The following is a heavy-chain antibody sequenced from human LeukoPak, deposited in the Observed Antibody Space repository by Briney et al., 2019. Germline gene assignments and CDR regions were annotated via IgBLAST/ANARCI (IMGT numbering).Heavy chain of an antibody. J-gene: IGHJ4*02. CDR2: IRGSGAST. Sequence: GGSLRLSCASSGFSFSGYAMIWVRQAPGKGLELVSTIRGSGASTFYADSVRGRFITSKDIPSNTVYLQMNSLRAEDTAVYYCAKGSRGYTNYYFDSWGQGTLVTVSS. D-gene: IGHD2-2*02. CDR1: GFSFSGYA. CDR3: AKGSRGYTNYYFDS. V-gene: IGHV3-23*01.